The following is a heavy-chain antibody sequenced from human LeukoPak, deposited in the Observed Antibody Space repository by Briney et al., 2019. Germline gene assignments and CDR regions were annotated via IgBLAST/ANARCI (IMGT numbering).Heavy chain of an antibody. CDR3: ARVELAYCGGDCYPYWYFDL. V-gene: IGHV3-48*02. Sequence: GGSLRLSCAVSGFTFSSYSMNWVRQAPGKGLEWVSYIYNSSNTIYYADSVKGRFTISRDNAKNSLYLQMNSLRDEDTAVYYCARVELAYCGGDCYPYWYFDLWGRGTLVTVSS. CDR2: IYNSSNTI. D-gene: IGHD2-21*02. J-gene: IGHJ2*01. CDR1: GFTFSSYS.